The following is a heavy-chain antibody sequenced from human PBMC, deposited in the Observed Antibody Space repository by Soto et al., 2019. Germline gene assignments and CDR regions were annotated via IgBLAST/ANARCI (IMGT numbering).Heavy chain of an antibody. D-gene: IGHD1-26*01. J-gene: IGHJ4*02. CDR3: AGRNRVSRGWAY. CDR1: GFTFSDCY. V-gene: IGHV3-11*01. Sequence: QVHLVESGGGLVEPGGSLRLSCAASGFTFSDCYMTWIRQAPGKGLEWISYISSSGTTIYYADSAKGRFSISRDNARNSVFRQMNTWGAEDTAVYYCAGRNRVSRGWAYGAQGPLVTVSS. CDR2: ISSSGTTI.